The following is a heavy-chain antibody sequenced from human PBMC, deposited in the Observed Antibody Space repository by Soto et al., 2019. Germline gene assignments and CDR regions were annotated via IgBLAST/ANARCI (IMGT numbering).Heavy chain of an antibody. D-gene: IGHD2-2*01. CDR2: IIPIFSTS. V-gene: IGHV1-69*06. J-gene: IGHJ5*02. Sequence: SVKVSCKVSGGTFNNHAISWVRQAPGQGLEWMGGIIPIFSTSDYAQKFQGRVTISADTSTSTAYMELSSLRSEDTAVYYCARDDTVVVPAAKRHWFDPWGQGTLVTVSS. CDR3: ARDDTVVVPAAKRHWFDP. CDR1: GGTFNNHA.